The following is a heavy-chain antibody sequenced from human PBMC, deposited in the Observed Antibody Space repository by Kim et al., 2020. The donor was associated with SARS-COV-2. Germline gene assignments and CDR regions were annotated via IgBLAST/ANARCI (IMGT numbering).Heavy chain of an antibody. V-gene: IGHV4-59*01. CDR3: AREAYQYYFDY. D-gene: IGHD2-2*01. J-gene: IGHJ4*02. Sequence: THYIPSLKRRVTISVDTSKNQFSLKLSSVTAADTAVYYCAREAYQYYFDYWGQGTLVTVSS. CDR2: T.